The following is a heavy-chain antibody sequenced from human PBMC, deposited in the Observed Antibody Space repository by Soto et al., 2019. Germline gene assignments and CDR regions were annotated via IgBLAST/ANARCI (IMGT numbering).Heavy chain of an antibody. Sequence: SETLSLTCTVSGGSISSSSYYWGWIRQPPGKGLEWIGSIYYSGSTYYNPSLKSRVTISVDTSKNQFSLKLSSVTAADTAVYYCAAEASGYSYGYGKFDYWGQGTLVTVSS. CDR3: AAEASGYSYGYGKFDY. CDR2: IYYSGST. V-gene: IGHV4-39*01. J-gene: IGHJ4*02. D-gene: IGHD5-18*01. CDR1: GGSISSSSYY.